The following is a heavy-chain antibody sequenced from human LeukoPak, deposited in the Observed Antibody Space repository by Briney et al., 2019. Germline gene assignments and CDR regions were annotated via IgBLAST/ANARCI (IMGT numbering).Heavy chain of an antibody. CDR1: GFTFSTYN. D-gene: IGHD3-22*01. CDR3: VRDNSRGQSLGVIY. J-gene: IGHJ4*02. V-gene: IGHV3-48*01. CDR2: ISADSSTV. Sequence: GSLRLSCAASGFTFSTYNMNWVRPAPGKGLEWISYISADSSTVQYADSVRGRFTTSRDNAKNSLYLQMNSLRAEDTAVYYCVRDNSRGQSLGVIYWGQGSLVTVSS.